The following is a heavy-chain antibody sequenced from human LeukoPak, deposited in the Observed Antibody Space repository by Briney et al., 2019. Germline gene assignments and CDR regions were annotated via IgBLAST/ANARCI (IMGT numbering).Heavy chain of an antibody. CDR3: ARGIAAAGRYYYYYMDV. CDR1: GYTFTSYD. D-gene: IGHD6-13*01. J-gene: IGHJ6*03. Sequence: ASVKVSCKASGYTFTSYDINWVRQATGQGLEWMGWMNPDSGNTGYAQKFQGRVTMTRNTSISTAYMELSSLRSEGTAVYYCARGIAAAGRYYYYYMDVWGKGTTVTVSS. V-gene: IGHV1-8*01. CDR2: MNPDSGNT.